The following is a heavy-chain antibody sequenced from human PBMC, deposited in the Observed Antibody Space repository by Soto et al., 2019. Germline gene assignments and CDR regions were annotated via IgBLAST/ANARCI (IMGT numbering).Heavy chain of an antibody. D-gene: IGHD5-18*01. V-gene: IGHV3-66*04. J-gene: IGHJ4*02. CDR1: GVTVSSNY. CDR2: IYSGGST. Sequence: EVQLVESGGGLVQPGGSLRLSCAASGVTVSSNYMSWVRQAPGKGLKWVSVIYSGGSTYYADSVKGRFTISRDNSKNTLYLKMNSLRAEDTAVYYCARHGYNYGGGYFDYWGQGTLVTVSS. CDR3: ARHGYNYGGGYFDY.